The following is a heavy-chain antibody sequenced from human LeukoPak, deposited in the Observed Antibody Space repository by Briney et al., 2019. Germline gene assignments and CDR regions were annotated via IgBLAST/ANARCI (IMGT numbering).Heavy chain of an antibody. J-gene: IGHJ4*02. Sequence: GGSLRLSCAASGFTFSTYGMHWVRQAPGKGLEWVAFIRYDGINKYYADSVKGRFTISRDNSKNTLYLHMNSLRAEDTAVYYCAKGSGSYGKDVEYWGQGTLVTVSS. CDR1: GFTFSTYG. D-gene: IGHD1-26*01. CDR2: IRYDGINK. CDR3: AKGSGSYGKDVEY. V-gene: IGHV3-30*02.